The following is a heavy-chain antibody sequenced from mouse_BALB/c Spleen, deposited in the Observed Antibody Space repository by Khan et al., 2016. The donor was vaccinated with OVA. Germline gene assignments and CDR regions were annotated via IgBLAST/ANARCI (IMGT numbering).Heavy chain of an antibody. D-gene: IGHD1-1*01. V-gene: IGHV1-7*01. CDR2: INPSTGYT. J-gene: IGHJ2*01. CDR1: GYTFINYW. CDR3: ARGGLRWDFDY. Sequence: QVQLKQSGAELAKPGASVKMSCKASGYTFINYWILWVKQRPGQGLEWIGYINPSTGYTEYNQNFKDKATLTADKSSSTGYMQMSSLTSEDSAVYYCARGGLRWDFDYRGQGTTLTVSS.